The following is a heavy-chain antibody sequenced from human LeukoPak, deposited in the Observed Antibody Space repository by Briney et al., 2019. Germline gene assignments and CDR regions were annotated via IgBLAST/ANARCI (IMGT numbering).Heavy chain of an antibody. CDR3: STYFFDY. CDR2: ISYSSTYI. Sequence: GSLRLSCAASGFTFSSYWMNWVRQAPGKGLEWVSPISYSSTYIYYGDSVKGRFTISRDDAKNSLYLQMNSLRAEDTAVYYCSTYFFDYWGQGTLVTVSS. V-gene: IGHV3-21*01. CDR1: GFTFSSYW. D-gene: IGHD2/OR15-2a*01. J-gene: IGHJ4*02.